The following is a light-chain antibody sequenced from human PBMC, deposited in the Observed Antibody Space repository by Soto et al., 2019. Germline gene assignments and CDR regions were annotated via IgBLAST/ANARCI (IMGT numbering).Light chain of an antibody. V-gene: IGKV1-39*01. J-gene: IGKJ4*01. CDR1: QSISNY. Sequence: DIQMTQSPSSLSASIGDRVTITCRASQSISNYLNWYQHKPGKAPKLLINAASSLQSGVPSRFSGSGSGTDFTLTISSLPPEDFATYYCQQSYSTLALTFGGGTKVEVK. CDR2: AAS. CDR3: QQSYSTLALT.